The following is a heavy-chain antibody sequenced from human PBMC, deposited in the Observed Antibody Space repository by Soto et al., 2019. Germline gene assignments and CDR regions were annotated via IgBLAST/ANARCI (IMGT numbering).Heavy chain of an antibody. J-gene: IGHJ4*01. D-gene: IGHD3-16*01. CDR3: TNGLHGARAEFDY. CDR1: GFDFRTYG. Sequence: GGSLRLSCVASGFDFRTYGMHWVRQAPGKGLEWVAGISDDSGHQTYADSVRGRFTTSRDNSKTTLYLQMNGLRDEDTAFYYCTNGLHGARAEFDYWGHGTLVTVSS. V-gene: IGHV3-30*18. CDR2: ISDDSGHQ.